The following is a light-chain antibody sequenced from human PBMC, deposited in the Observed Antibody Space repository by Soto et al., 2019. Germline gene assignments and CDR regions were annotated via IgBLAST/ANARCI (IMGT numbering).Light chain of an antibody. CDR3: QQYSNWPYT. CDR1: QSVSSY. V-gene: IGKV3-11*01. CDR2: DAS. Sequence: EIVLTQSPATLSLSPGERATLSCRASQSVSSYLAWYQQKPGQAPRLLIYDASNRATGIPARFSGSGSGTEFTLTISRLQSEDFAIFYCQQYSNWPYTFGQGTKVDIK. J-gene: IGKJ2*01.